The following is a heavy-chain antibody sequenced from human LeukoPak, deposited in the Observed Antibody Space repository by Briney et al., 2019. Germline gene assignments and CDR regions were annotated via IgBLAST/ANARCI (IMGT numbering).Heavy chain of an antibody. CDR1: GFTFSSYE. CDR2: ISSSGSTI. V-gene: IGHV3-48*03. Sequence: GGSLRLSCAASGFTFSSYEMNWVRQAPGKGLEWVSYISSSGSTIYYADSVKGRFTISRDNSKNTLYLQMNSLRAEDTAVYYCAKDLVRTYGSAVYYYYIDVWGKGTTVTISS. CDR3: AKDLVRTYGSAVYYYYIDV. D-gene: IGHD3-10*01. J-gene: IGHJ6*03.